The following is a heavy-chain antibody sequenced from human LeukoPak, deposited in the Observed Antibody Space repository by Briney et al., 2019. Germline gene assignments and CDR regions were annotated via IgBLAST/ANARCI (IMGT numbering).Heavy chain of an antibody. CDR3: TTDTDIVATTSPDY. V-gene: IGHV3-15*01. CDR1: GFTFSNAW. J-gene: IGHJ4*02. CDR2: IKSKTDGGTT. Sequence: PGGSLRLSCAASGFTFSNAWMSWVRQAPGKGLECVGRIKSKTDGGTTDYAAPVKGRFTISRDDSKNTLYLQMNSLKTEDTAVYYCTTDTDIVATTSPDYWGQGTLVTVSS. D-gene: IGHD5-12*01.